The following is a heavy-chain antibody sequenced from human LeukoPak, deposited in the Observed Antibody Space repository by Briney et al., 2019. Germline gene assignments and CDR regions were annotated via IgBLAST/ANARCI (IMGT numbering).Heavy chain of an antibody. CDR1: GFVFSNYW. D-gene: IGHD4-17*01. CDR3: ARAVTSTEGY. CDR2: INDGGSGK. J-gene: IGHJ4*02. Sequence: PGGSLRLSCAASGFVFSNYWMTWVRQAPGKGLEWVASINDGGSGKYYVDSVKGRFTMSRDNAQKSLYLEMHSLRAEDTAVYYCARAVTSTEGYWGQGTLVTVSS. V-gene: IGHV3-7*03.